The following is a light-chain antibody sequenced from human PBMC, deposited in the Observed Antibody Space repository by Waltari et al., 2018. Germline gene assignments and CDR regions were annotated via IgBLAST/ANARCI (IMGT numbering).Light chain of an antibody. CDR3: QQYYSTPPT. V-gene: IGKV4-1*01. Sequence: DIVMTQSPDSLAVSLGERATINCKSSQSVLYSSNNKNYLACYQHKPGQTPKLLICWASIRESGVPGRFRGSGSGTDFTLTISSLQAEDVAVYYCQQYYSTPPTFGQGTKVEIK. CDR1: QSVLYSSNNKNY. CDR2: WAS. J-gene: IGKJ1*01.